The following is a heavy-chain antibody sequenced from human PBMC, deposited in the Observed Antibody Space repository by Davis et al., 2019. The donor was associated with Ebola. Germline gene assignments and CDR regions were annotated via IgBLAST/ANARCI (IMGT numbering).Heavy chain of an antibody. CDR2: IDPSDSDT. Sequence: GGSLRLSCKGSGYSFTSYWISWVRQMPGKGLEWMGRIDPSDSDTKYSPSFQGHVTIPADKSISTAYLQWSSLKASDTAIYYCAKTYDDILTGYLYGMDVWGQGTTVTVSS. CDR3: AKTYDDILTGYLYGMDV. D-gene: IGHD3-9*01. V-gene: IGHV5-10-1*01. J-gene: IGHJ6*02. CDR1: GYSFTSYW.